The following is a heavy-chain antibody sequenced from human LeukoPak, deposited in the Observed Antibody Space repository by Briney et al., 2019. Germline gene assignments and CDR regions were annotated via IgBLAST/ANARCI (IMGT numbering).Heavy chain of an antibody. CDR3: ARDGLNYYGSGSHRGNDY. CDR1: GGSFSGYY. Sequence: SETLSLTCAVYGGSFSGYYWSWIRQPPGKGLEWIGEINHSGSTNYNPSLKSRVTISVDTSKNQFSLKLSSVTAADTAVYYCARDGLNYYGSGSHRGNDYWGQGTLVTVSS. D-gene: IGHD3-10*01. V-gene: IGHV4-34*01. CDR2: INHSGST. J-gene: IGHJ4*02.